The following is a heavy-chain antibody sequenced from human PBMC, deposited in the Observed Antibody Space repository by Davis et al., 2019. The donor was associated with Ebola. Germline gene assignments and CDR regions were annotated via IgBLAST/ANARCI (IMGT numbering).Heavy chain of an antibody. CDR2: INPISGDT. J-gene: IGHJ6*02. D-gene: IGHD3-10*01. CDR3: ARGGLLWFGELYYYGMDV. CDR1: GYTLTDYQ. V-gene: IGHV1-2*02. Sequence: ASVKVSCKAYGYTLTDYQMHWVRQAPGQGLEWMGGINPISGDTNNAEKFQGRVTMTRDTSISKAYMELSRLRSDATAVYYCARGGLLWFGELYYYGMDVWGQGTTVTVSS.